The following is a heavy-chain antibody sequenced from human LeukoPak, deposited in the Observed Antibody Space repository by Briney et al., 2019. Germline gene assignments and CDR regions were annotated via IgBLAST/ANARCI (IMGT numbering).Heavy chain of an antibody. J-gene: IGHJ5*02. CDR1: GSSFTSYW. D-gene: IGHD2-15*01. V-gene: IGHV5-51*01. Sequence: GASLQISCKGSGSSFTSYWIGWVRQLPGKGLEWMGIIYPGDSDTRYSPSFQGQVTISADKSISTAYLQWSSLKASDTAMYYCARLISRRGNWFDPWGQGTLVTVSS. CDR3: ARLISRRGNWFDP. CDR2: IYPGDSDT.